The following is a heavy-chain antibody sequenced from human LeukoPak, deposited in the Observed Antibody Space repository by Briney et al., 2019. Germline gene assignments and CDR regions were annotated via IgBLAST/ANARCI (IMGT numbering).Heavy chain of an antibody. CDR2: FDPEDGET. J-gene: IGHJ4*02. Sequence: GGSLRLSCAASGFTFDDYAMHCVRQAAGKGREWMGGFDPEDGETIYAQKSQSRVTMTEDTSTDTAYMELSSLRSEDTAVYYCATELPGIAVAGTSRSFDYWGQGTLVTVSS. V-gene: IGHV1-24*01. CDR1: GFTFDDYA. D-gene: IGHD6-19*01. CDR3: ATELPGIAVAGTSRSFDY.